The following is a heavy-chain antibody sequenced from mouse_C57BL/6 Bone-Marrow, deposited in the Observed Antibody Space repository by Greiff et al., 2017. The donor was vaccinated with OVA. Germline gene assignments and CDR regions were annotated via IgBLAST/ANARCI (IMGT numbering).Heavy chain of an antibody. CDR1: GYTFTSYW. CDR2: IHPSDSDT. Sequence: QVQLQQPGAELVKPGASVKVSCKASGYTFTSYWMHWVKQRPGQGLEWIGRIHPSDSDTNYNQKFKGKATLTVDKSSSTAYMQISSLTSEDSAVYYCAIEKNSRSYAMDYWGQGTSVTVSS. J-gene: IGHJ4*01. CDR3: AIEKNSRSYAMDY. V-gene: IGHV1-74*01.